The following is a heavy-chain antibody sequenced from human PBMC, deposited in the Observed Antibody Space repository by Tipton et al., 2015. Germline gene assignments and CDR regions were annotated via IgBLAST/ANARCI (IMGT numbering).Heavy chain of an antibody. D-gene: IGHD5-18*01. CDR3: ARDPRDGYGHFDS. Sequence: TLSLTCTVSGGAISSYYWSWIRQPAGKGLEWLGGVSTSGSANYNSSLMSRVTTSVDTSKNQFFLRLTSVTAADTAVYYCARDPRDGYGHFDSWGQGILVTVSS. CDR2: VSTSGSA. J-gene: IGHJ4*02. CDR1: GGAISSYY. V-gene: IGHV4-4*07.